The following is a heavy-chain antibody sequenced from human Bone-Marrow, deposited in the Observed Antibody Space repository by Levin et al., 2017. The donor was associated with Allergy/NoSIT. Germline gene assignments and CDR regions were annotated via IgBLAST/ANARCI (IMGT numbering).Heavy chain of an antibody. CDR3: ARWIAAAGTARTAFDI. J-gene: IGHJ3*02. V-gene: IGHV4-39*01. Sequence: SETLSLTCTVSGGSISSSSYYWGWIRQPPGKGLEWIGSIYYSGSTYYNPSLKSRVTISVDTSKNQFSLKLSSVTAADTAVYYCARWIAAAGTARTAFDIWGQGTMVTVSS. CDR1: GGSISSSSYY. CDR2: IYYSGST. D-gene: IGHD6-13*01.